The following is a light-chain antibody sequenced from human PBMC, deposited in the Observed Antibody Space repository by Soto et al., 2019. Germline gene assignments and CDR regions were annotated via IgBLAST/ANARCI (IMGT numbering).Light chain of an antibody. CDR3: QHYQNWPSGT. CDR1: HPIRGH. CDR2: DAS. Sequence: ELLMTQSPATLSVSPGEEATLSCRAPHPIRGHVAWYQQQLGQAPRLLIYDASTRAAGVPARFSGRGSGTALSLTMSSLQSEDSAVYHGQHYQNWPSGTCVQGTTVDIK. J-gene: IGKJ1*01. V-gene: IGKV3-15*01.